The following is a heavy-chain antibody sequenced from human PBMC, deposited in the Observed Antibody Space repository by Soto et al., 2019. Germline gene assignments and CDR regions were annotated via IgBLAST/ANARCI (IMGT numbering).Heavy chain of an antibody. CDR3: ARDGATVTSGGMDV. CDR1: GGCISSYY. J-gene: IGHJ6*02. Sequence: TSYTLSLTCTVAGGCISSYYWSWIRQPPGKGLEWIGYIYYSGSTNYNPSLKSRVTISVDTSKNQFSLKLSSVTAADTAVYYCARDGATVTSGGMDVWGQGTTVTVSS. D-gene: IGHD4-17*01. V-gene: IGHV4-59*01. CDR2: IYYSGST.